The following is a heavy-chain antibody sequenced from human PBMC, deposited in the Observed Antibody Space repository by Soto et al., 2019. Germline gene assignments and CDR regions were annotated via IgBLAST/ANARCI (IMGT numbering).Heavy chain of an antibody. CDR1: GGSISSSSYY. Sequence: SETLSLTCTVSGGSISSSSYYWGWIRQPPGKGLEWIGSIYYSGSTYYNPSLKSRVTISVDTSKNQFSLKLSSVTAADTAVYYCARAHYGDSFDYWGQGTLVTVSS. D-gene: IGHD4-17*01. V-gene: IGHV4-39*01. J-gene: IGHJ4*02. CDR3: ARAHYGDSFDY. CDR2: IYYSGST.